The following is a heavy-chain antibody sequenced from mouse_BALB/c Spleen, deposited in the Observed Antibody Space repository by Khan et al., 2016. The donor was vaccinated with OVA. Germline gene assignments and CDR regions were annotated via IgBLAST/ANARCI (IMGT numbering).Heavy chain of an antibody. J-gene: IGHJ3*01. V-gene: IGHV1S137*01. Sequence: QVQLKQSGAELVRPGVSVKISCKGSGYRFTDFTMHWVKQSHAKSLEWIGVISTYYGEASYNQKFKGKATMTVDKSSSTAYLELDRLTSEDSAIYYGGRGGGGDRFAYWGQGTLVTVSA. CDR3: GRGGGGDRFAY. CDR2: ISTYYGEA. CDR1: GYRFTDFT.